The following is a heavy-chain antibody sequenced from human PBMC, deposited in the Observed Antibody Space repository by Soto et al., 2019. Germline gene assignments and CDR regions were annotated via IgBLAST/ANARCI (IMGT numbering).Heavy chain of an antibody. CDR2: IYYSGST. D-gene: IGHD5-12*01. CDR3: ARAQSRDGYNYVPNYYYGMDV. CDR1: GGSISSYY. Sequence: LSLTCTVSGGSISSYYWSWIRQPPGKGLEWIGYIYYSGSTNYNPSLKSRVTISVDTSKNQFSLKLSSVTAADTAVYYCARAQSRDGYNYVPNYYYGMDVWGQGTTVTVSS. V-gene: IGHV4-59*01. J-gene: IGHJ6*02.